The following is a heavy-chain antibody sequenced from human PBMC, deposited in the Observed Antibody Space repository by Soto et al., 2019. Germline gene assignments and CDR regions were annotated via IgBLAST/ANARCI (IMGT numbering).Heavy chain of an antibody. V-gene: IGHV3-23*01. Sequence: EVQLLESGGGLVQPGGSLRLSCAASGFTFSSYAMSWVRQAPWKGLEWVSAISGSGGSTYYADSVKGRFTISRDNSKNTLYLQMNSLRAEDTAVYYCAKGSSSWYYGTVNWFDPWGQGTLVTVSS. CDR2: ISGSGGST. J-gene: IGHJ5*02. CDR3: AKGSSSWYYGTVNWFDP. CDR1: GFTFSSYA. D-gene: IGHD6-13*01.